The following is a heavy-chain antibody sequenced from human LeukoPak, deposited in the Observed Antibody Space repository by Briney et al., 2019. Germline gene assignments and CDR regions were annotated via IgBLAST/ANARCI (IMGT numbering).Heavy chain of an antibody. CDR1: GGSISSGGYY. CDR3: ARQGLATTTIDY. J-gene: IGHJ4*02. CDR2: IYYSGST. V-gene: IGHV4-31*03. D-gene: IGHD3/OR15-3a*01. Sequence: SSETLSLTCTVSGGSISSGGYYWSWIRQHPGKGLEWIGYIYYSGSTYYNPSLKSRVTISVDTSKNQFSLKLSSVTAADTAVYYCARQGLATTTIDYWGQGTLVTVSS.